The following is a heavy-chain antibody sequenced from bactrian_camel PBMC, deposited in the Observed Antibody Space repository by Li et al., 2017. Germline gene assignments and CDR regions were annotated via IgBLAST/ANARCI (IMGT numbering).Heavy chain of an antibody. Sequence: HVQLVESGGGYVQPGASLRLSCAASGFTFSNYDMNWVRQAPGRGLEWVASIYPGGSATYYSDTVKGRFTISKDNAGNTYLQMNNLKSEDTAVYYCAADSDFAAHFGLWGQGTQVTVS. CDR2: IYPGGSAT. CDR1: GFTFSNYD. J-gene: IGHJ6*01. CDR3: AADSDFAAHFGL. V-gene: IGHV3S6*01. D-gene: IGHD1*01.